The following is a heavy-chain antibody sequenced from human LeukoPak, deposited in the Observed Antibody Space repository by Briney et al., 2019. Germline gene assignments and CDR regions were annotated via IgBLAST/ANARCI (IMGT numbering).Heavy chain of an antibody. D-gene: IGHD3-10*01. Sequence: GGSLRLSCAASGFTFDDYAMHWVRQVPGKGLEWVSSITWNSASIGYADSVKGRFTISRDNAKNSLYLQMNSLRTEDSALYYCAKAHTPGSGSYMYYFDCWGQGTLVTVSS. V-gene: IGHV3-9*01. CDR1: GFTFDDYA. CDR2: ITWNSASI. J-gene: IGHJ4*02. CDR3: AKAHTPGSGSYMYYFDC.